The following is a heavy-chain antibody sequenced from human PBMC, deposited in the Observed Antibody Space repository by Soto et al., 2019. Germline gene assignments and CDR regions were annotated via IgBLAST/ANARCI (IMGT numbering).Heavy chain of an antibody. CDR1: GGSISSSSYY. Sequence: SETLSLTCTVSGGSISSSSYYWGWIRQPPGKGLEWIGSIYYSGSTYYNPSLKSRVTISVDRSKNQFSLKLSSVTAADTAVYYCARGRDYYGMDVWGQGTTVTVSS. V-gene: IGHV4-39*07. CDR3: ARGRDYYGMDV. D-gene: IGHD3-10*01. J-gene: IGHJ6*02. CDR2: IYYSGST.